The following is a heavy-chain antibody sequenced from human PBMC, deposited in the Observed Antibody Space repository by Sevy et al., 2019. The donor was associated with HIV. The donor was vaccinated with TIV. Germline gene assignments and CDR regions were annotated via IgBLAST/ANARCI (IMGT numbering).Heavy chain of an antibody. V-gene: IGHV1-18*01. CDR3: ARISTVRGLFNYFDP. Sequence: ASVKVSCKASGYTFSSFGVSWVRQAPGQGLEWMGWIGAYNGNIKYARNLQDRVTMTTDTSTGTAYMELTSLTSDDTAVYFCARISTVRGLFNYFDPWGQGTLVTVSS. CDR2: IGAYNGNI. D-gene: IGHD3-10*01. CDR1: GYTFSSFG. J-gene: IGHJ5*02.